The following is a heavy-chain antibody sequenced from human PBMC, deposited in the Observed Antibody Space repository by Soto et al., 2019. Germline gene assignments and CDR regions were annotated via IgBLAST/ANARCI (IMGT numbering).Heavy chain of an antibody. J-gene: IGHJ5*02. CDR2: IYYSGST. CDR1: GGSISSYY. D-gene: IGHD6-13*01. CDR3: ARGGPGIAAAENWFDP. Sequence: ETLSLTCTVSGGSISSYYWSWIRQPPGKGLEWIGYIYYSGSTNYNPSLKSRVTISVDTSKNQFSLKLSSVTAADTAVYYCARGGPGIAAAENWFDPWGQGTLVTVSS. V-gene: IGHV4-59*01.